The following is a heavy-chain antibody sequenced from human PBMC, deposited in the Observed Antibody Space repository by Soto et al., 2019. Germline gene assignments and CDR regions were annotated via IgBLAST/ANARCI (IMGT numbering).Heavy chain of an antibody. J-gene: IGHJ4*02. CDR3: VRGRDSGLYYFDS. CDR1: GYTFGIYD. CDR2: INTAGDT. Sequence: GGSLRLSCSASGYTFGIYDMHWVRQATGKGLEWVSTINTAGDTYSPGSVKGRFTISRENAKNSLYLQMNSLRVDDTAVYFCVRGRDSGLYYFDSWGQGTLVTVSS. D-gene: IGHD2-21*01. V-gene: IGHV3-13*01.